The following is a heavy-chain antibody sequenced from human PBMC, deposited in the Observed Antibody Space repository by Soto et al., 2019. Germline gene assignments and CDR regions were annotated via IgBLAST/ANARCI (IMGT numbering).Heavy chain of an antibody. Sequence: QVQLVQSGAEVKKPGASVKVSCKASGYTFTSYYLHWVRQAPGQGLEWMGIINPSGGSPDYAQKFQGRVTMSRDTSTSTVYMELSILSSEDTAVYYCAREGAATIFGVGSGFQEAFDIWGQGTMVTVSS. V-gene: IGHV1-46*03. CDR3: AREGAATIFGVGSGFQEAFDI. J-gene: IGHJ3*02. CDR2: INPSGGSP. CDR1: GYTFTSYY. D-gene: IGHD3-3*01.